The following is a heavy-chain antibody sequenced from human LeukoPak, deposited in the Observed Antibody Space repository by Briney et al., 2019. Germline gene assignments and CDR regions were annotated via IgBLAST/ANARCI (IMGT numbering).Heavy chain of an antibody. D-gene: IGHD3-16*01. CDR3: ARGGGSSAFDI. CDR1: GFTFDDYG. Sequence: AGGSLTLSCAASGFTFDDYGMSWVRQAPGKGLEWVSGINWNGGSTGYADSVKGRFTISRDNAKNSLYLQMNSLRAEDTGLYHCARGGGSSAFDIWGQGTMVTVSS. J-gene: IGHJ3*02. V-gene: IGHV3-20*01. CDR2: INWNGGST.